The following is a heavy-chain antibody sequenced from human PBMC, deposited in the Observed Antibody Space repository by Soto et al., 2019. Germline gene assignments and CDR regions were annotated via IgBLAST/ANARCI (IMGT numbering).Heavy chain of an antibody. CDR1: RGSFSCYY. CDR3: AREAVAGLDY. Sequence: SETLSLQWSRYRGSFSCYYWSWIRQPPGKGLEWIGEINHSGSTNYNPSLKSRVTISVDTSKNQFSLKLSSVTAADTAVYYCAREAVAGLDYWGQGILVTVSS. D-gene: IGHD6-19*01. CDR2: INHSGST. J-gene: IGHJ4*02. V-gene: IGHV4-34*01.